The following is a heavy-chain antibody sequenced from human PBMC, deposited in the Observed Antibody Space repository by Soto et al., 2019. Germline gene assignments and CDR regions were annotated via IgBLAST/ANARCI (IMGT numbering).Heavy chain of an antibody. CDR2: ISGMGGST. Sequence: GGSLRLSCAASGFTFSSYSMRWVRQAPGKGLEWVSAISGMGGSTYYADSVKGRFIISRDNSKHTPYRQTNSLRAEDPAVYYCAKVPQPGRSSCGYWGQGTLVTVSS. D-gene: IGHD6-13*01. CDR1: GFTFSSYS. CDR3: AKVPQPGRSSCGY. J-gene: IGHJ4*02. V-gene: IGHV3-23*01.